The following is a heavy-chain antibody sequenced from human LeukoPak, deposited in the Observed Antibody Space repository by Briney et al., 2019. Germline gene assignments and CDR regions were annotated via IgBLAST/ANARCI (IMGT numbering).Heavy chain of an antibody. J-gene: IGHJ5*02. D-gene: IGHD3-3*01. CDR1: GGSFSSYY. CDR3: ARSFGVVINNWFDP. CDR2: IYYSGST. Sequence: SETLSLTCAVYGGSFSSYYWSWIRQPPGKGLEWIGYIYYSGSTNYNPSLKSRVTISVDTSKNQFSLKLSSVTAADTAVYYCARSFGVVINNWFDPWGQGTLVTVSS. V-gene: IGHV4-59*01.